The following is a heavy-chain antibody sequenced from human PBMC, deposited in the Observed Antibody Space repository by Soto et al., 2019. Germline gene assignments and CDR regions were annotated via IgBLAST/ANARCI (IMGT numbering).Heavy chain of an antibody. V-gene: IGHV2-5*01. D-gene: IGHD6-19*01. CDR2: IYWNGDK. CDR3: ANRHSGWFLCDY. CDR1: GFSLSTSGVG. J-gene: IGHJ4*02. Sequence: QITLKESGPTRVQPTQTLTLTCTFSGFSLSTSGVGVGWIRQSPGKALQWLALIYWNGDKRYNPSLKTRLTITKDTPKNQLVLTLTKMEPVDKATYYCANRHSGWFLCDYWGQGPLVTVYS.